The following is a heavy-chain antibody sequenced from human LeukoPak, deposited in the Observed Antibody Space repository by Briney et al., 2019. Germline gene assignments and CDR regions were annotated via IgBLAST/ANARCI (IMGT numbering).Heavy chain of an antibody. CDR1: GGSISSYY. D-gene: IGHD5-18*01. CDR3: ARGSAMGKYYFDY. CDR2: IYYSGST. V-gene: IGHV4-59*01. Sequence: PSETLSLTCTVSGGSISSYYWSWIRQPPGKGLEWIGYIYYSGSTNYNPSLKSRVTTSVDTSKNQFSLKLSSVTAADTAVYYCARGSAMGKYYFDYWGQGTLVTVSS. J-gene: IGHJ4*02.